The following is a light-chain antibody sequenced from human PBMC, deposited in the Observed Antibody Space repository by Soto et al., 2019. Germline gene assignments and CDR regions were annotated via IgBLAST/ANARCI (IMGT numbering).Light chain of an antibody. CDR1: QSISIY. V-gene: IGKV1-39*01. J-gene: IGKJ1*01. Sequence: DIQMTQSPSSLSASVGDRVTITCRASQSISIYLNWYQQKPGKAPKLLIYAASSLQSGVPSRFSADGSGTDFTLTISSLQPEDFATYYCQQYSTYPWTFGHGTKVEIK. CDR2: AAS. CDR3: QQYSTYPWT.